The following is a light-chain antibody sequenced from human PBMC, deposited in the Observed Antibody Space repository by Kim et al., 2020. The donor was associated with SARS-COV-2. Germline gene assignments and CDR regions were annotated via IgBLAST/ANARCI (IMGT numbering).Light chain of an antibody. CDR2: DAS. CDR1: QDISNY. Sequence: SVGDRVTLTCQASQDISNYLNWYQQKPGKAPKRLIYDASNLETGVPSRFSGSGSGTDFTFAISSLQPEDIATYYCQQYDNLPSITFGQGTRLEIK. V-gene: IGKV1-33*01. J-gene: IGKJ5*01. CDR3: QQYDNLPSIT.